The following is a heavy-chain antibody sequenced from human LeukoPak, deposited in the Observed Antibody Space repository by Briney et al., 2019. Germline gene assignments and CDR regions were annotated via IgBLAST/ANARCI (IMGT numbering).Heavy chain of an antibody. CDR1: GFTFSSYA. J-gene: IGHJ4*02. D-gene: IGHD3-16*02. Sequence: PGGFLRLSCAASGFTFSSYAMSWVRQAPGKGLEWVSAISGSGGSTYYADSVKGRFTISRDNSKNTLYLQMNSLRAEDTAVYYCAKQTYDYVWGSYHYYFDYWGQGTLVTVSS. CDR3: AKQTYDYVWGSYHYYFDY. V-gene: IGHV3-23*01. CDR2: ISGSGGST.